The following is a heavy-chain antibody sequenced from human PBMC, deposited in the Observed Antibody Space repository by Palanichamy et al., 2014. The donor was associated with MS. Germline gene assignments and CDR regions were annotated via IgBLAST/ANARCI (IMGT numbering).Heavy chain of an antibody. CDR3: ARSPRRDGYNAFDM. Sequence: QITLKESGPTLVKPTQTLTLTCSFSGFSLSTSGVGVGWIRQPPGKALEWLALIYWNDDKHYGPSLKSRLIITKDTPKNQVVLTMTNMGPVDTGTYYCARSPRRDGYNAFDMWGQGTVVTVSS. J-gene: IGHJ3*02. CDR1: GFSLSTSGVG. CDR2: IYWNDDK. D-gene: IGHD5-24*01. V-gene: IGHV2-5*01.